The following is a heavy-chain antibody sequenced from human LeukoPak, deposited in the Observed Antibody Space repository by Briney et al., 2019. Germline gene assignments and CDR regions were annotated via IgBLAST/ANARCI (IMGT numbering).Heavy chain of an antibody. V-gene: IGHV4-59*01. CDR2: IYYSGST. D-gene: IGHD5-18*01. CDR1: GGSISNYY. CDR3: ARDTGYGVDF. Sequence: PSETLSLTCTVSGGSISNYYWSWIRQPPGKGLEWIAYIYYSGSTNYNPSLQSRVTLSVDTSKNQFSLKLYSVTAADTAVYYCARDTGYGVDFWGQGILVTVSS. J-gene: IGHJ4*02.